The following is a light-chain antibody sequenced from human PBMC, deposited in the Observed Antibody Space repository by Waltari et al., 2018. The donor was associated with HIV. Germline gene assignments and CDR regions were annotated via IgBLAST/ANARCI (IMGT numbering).Light chain of an antibody. V-gene: IGLV2-11*01. CDR3: CSYAGSKTYV. CDR1: SSDVGGYNY. J-gene: IGLJ1*01. Sequence: QSALTQTRSVSGSPGQSVTISCTGTSSDVGGYNYVSWYQQHPRKAPKLIIYDVTKRPSGVPARFTGSKSGATSSLTMSGLQAEDEADDYCCSYAGSKTYVFGTGTKVTVL. CDR2: DVT.